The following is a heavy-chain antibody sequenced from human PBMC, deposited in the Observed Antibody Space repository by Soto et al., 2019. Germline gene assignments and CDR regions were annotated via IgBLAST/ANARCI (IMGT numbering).Heavy chain of an antibody. CDR3: ARGRTYYDILTGYRTNWFVP. CDR1: GGSFSGYY. V-gene: IGHV4-34*01. J-gene: IGHJ5*02. CDR2: INHSGST. D-gene: IGHD3-9*01. Sequence: SETLSLTCAAYGGSFSGYYWSWIRQPQGKGLEWIGEINHSGSTNYNPSLKSRVTISVDTSKNKFSLKLSSVTAADTAVYYCARGRTYYDILTGYRTNWFVPWGQGTLVTVSS.